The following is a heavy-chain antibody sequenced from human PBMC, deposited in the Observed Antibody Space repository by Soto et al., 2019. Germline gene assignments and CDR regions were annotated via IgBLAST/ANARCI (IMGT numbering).Heavy chain of an antibody. V-gene: IGHV1-69*13. CDR3: ARAERRYCSGGSCYYFDY. D-gene: IGHD2-15*01. J-gene: IGHJ4*02. Sequence: SVKVFCKASGGTFSSYAISWVRQAPGQGLEWMGGIIPIFGTANYAQKFQGRVTITADESTSTAYMELSSLRSEDTAVYYCARAERRYCSGGSCYYFDYWGQGTLVTVSS. CDR2: IIPIFGTA. CDR1: GGTFSSYA.